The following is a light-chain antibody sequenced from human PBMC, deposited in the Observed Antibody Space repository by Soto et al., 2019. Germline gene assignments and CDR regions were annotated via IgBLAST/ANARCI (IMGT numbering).Light chain of an antibody. CDR3: ACRDDSRGGSYV. CDR1: SSNIGSKT. CDR2: STN. V-gene: IGLV1-44*01. Sequence: QSVLTQPPSASGTPGQWVTISCSGTSSNIGSKTVNSYQKLPGTAPNLLIYSTNQRPSGVPDRFSGSKSGTSASVAISSLRSEDEADSDYACRDDSRGGSYVFGTGTKLTVL. J-gene: IGLJ1*01.